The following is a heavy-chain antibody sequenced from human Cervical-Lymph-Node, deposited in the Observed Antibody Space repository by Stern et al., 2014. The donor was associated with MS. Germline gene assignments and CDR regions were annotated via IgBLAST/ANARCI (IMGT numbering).Heavy chain of an antibody. CDR2: IISIFGTA. J-gene: IGHJ6*02. V-gene: IGHV1-69*01. D-gene: IGHD3-16*01. CDR3: ARDDVMIRGMDV. CDR1: GDILRNYG. Sequence: VQLVESGAEVKKPGSSVKVSCKASGDILRNYGISWVRQAPGQGLEWMGGIISIFGTANYAQAFKGRVTITADESTSTVYMELNSLRSEDTAVYYCARDDVMIRGMDVWGQGTTVTVSS.